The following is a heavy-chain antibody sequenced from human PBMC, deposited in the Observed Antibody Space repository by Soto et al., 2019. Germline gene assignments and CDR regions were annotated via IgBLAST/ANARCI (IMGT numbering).Heavy chain of an antibody. V-gene: IGHV2-5*02. J-gene: IGHJ4*02. CDR1: GFSLTTSGVG. CDR2: IYWDDDK. D-gene: IGHD3-10*01. Sequence: QITLKESGPTLVRPTQTLTLTCTFSGFSLTTSGVGVGWIRQPPGKALEWLAVIYWDDDKRYSSSLKSRLTIXXHXSXIQLFLTLTHIDPVDTATYYCAHHPSYVLGSYSFDYWGQGTLVTVSS. CDR3: AHHPSYVLGSYSFDY.